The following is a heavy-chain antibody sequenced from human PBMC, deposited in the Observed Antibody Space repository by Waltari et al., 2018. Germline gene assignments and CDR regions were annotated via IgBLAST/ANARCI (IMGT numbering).Heavy chain of an antibody. V-gene: IGHV4-34*02. CDR1: GGSFSAYF. D-gene: IGHD3-22*01. J-gene: IGHJ3*02. CDR3: VRVWREETSMIRGAFDI. Sequence: QVYLQQWGAGLLKPSETLSLTCAVYGGSFSAYFWAWIRQPPGKRLEWIGEISHSGGINYNPSLKRRVNISIDTSQSQFSLKIDSATAADSVVYYCVRVWREETSMIRGAFDIWGQGTSVTVSS. CDR2: ISHSGGI.